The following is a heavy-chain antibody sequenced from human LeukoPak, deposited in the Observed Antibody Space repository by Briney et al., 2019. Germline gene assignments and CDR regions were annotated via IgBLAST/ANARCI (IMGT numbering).Heavy chain of an antibody. Sequence: PSETLSLTCAVYGGSFSGYSWSWIRQPPGKGPEWIGEINHSGSTNYNPSLTSRVTTSVDTSKNQFSLKLSSVTAADTAVYYCARTGRGVSFDPWGQGTLVTVSS. CDR3: ARTGRGVSFDP. CDR2: INHSGST. V-gene: IGHV4-34*01. CDR1: GGSFSGYS. D-gene: IGHD1-1*01. J-gene: IGHJ5*02.